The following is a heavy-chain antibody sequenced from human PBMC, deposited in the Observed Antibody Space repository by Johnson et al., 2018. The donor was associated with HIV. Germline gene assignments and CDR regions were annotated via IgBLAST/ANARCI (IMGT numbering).Heavy chain of an antibody. V-gene: IGHV3-23*04. J-gene: IGHJ3*01. CDR2: ITWNGGNT. CDR3: AKDRGEGSSRWYHDAFDF. CDR1: GFIFDNYD. Sequence: VQLVESGGGVVRRGGSLRLSCAASGFIFDNYDMSWVRQGPGKGLEWVSDITWNGGNTYVADSVRGRFTISRDNSKNTLYLQLNSLRPEDTAVYYCAKDRGEGSSRWYHDAFDFWGQGTMVTVSS. D-gene: IGHD6-19*01.